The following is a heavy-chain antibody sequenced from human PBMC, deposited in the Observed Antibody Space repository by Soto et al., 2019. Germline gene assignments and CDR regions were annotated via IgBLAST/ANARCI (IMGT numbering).Heavy chain of an antibody. V-gene: IGHV1-46*03. CDR1: GYIFTSYY. J-gene: IGHJ4*01. Sequence: GASVKVSCKASGYIFTSYYIHWVRQAPGQGLDWMGWINPFDGSRMFAQSFQGRVTVTRDTSTSTVYMEVSSLRSEDTAVYYCSRVDPGETSPFDHWG. D-gene: IGHD3-10*01. CDR3: SRVDPGETSPFDH. CDR2: INPFDGSR.